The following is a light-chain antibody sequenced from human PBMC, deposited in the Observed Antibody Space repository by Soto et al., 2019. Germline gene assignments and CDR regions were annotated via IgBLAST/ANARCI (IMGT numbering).Light chain of an antibody. CDR1: QSVSSN. V-gene: IGKV3-15*01. Sequence: EIVLTQSPATLSLSPGGRATLSCRASQSVSSNLAWYQQTNGQPPRILIYGASTRATGIPARFSGSGSGTEFTLTISRLQSEDFEVYYCQQYNNWPPTFGQGTKVDIK. CDR3: QQYNNWPPT. J-gene: IGKJ1*01. CDR2: GAS.